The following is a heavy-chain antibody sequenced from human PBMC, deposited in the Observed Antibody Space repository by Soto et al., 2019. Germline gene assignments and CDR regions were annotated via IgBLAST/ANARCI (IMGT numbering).Heavy chain of an antibody. J-gene: IGHJ4*02. V-gene: IGHV3-23*01. Sequence: EVQLLESGGGLVQPGGSLRLSCAASGFTFTTYAMSWVRQXPGXGXEWVSGIGGSGDTYYADSVKGRFTISRDNSKHTVYLQMNSLRADDTAVYYCAKPHYCSGGTCSPQYWGQGTLVTVSS. CDR2: IGGSGDT. CDR1: GFTFTTYA. D-gene: IGHD2-15*01. CDR3: AKPHYCSGGTCSPQY.